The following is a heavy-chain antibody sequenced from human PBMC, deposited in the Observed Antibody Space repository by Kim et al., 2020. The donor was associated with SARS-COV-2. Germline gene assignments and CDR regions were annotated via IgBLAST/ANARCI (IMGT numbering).Heavy chain of an antibody. J-gene: IGHJ4*02. Sequence: GGSLRLSCAASGFSFSNYALSWLRQAPGKGLDWVSSITGSCTTTFSADSVKGRFTVSRDNSKNTLYLQMNSLIADDTALYYCARGLGYNYGTYFFESWGQGALVTVSS. CDR3: ARGLGYNYGTYFFES. V-gene: IGHV3-23*01. D-gene: IGHD3-10*01. CDR2: ITGSCTTT. CDR1: GFSFSNYA.